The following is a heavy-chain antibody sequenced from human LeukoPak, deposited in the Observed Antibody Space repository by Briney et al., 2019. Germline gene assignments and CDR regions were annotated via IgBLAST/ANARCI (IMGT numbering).Heavy chain of an antibody. V-gene: IGHV4-39*01. D-gene: IGHD3-10*01. CDR2: IYYSGST. Sequence: PSETLSLTCTVSGGSISSSSYYWGWIRQPPGKGLEWIGSIYYSGSTYYNPSLKSRVTISVDTSKNQFSLKLSSVTAADTAVYYCARLRVVRRVIDPDFDYWGQGTLVTVSS. CDR1: GGSISSSSYY. CDR3: ARLRVVRRVIDPDFDY. J-gene: IGHJ4*02.